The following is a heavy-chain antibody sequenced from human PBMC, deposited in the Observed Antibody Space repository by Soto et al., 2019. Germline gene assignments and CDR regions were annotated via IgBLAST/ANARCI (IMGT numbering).Heavy chain of an antibody. Sequence: HPGGSLRLSCAASGFTFSSYAMSWVRQAPGKGLEWVSAISGSGGSTYYADSVKGRFTISRDNSKNTLYLQMNSLRAEDTAVYYCARDYPEYSSSSSEYYFDYWGQGTLVTVSS. CDR3: ARDYPEYSSSSSEYYFDY. V-gene: IGHV3-23*01. CDR2: ISGSGGST. D-gene: IGHD6-6*01. J-gene: IGHJ4*02. CDR1: GFTFSSYA.